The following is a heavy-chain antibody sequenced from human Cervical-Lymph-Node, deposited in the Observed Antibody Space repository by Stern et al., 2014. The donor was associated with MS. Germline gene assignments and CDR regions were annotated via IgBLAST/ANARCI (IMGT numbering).Heavy chain of an antibody. Sequence: QVQLGESGAEVKKPGASVKVSCKSSGYNFTDYGIIWERQAPGQRLEWMGWINTGNGNRRYAQKIQGRVSITRDTSASTAYMELSSLRSEDTAVYYCARTGTVVTSGYYYGMDVWGQGTTVTVSS. D-gene: IGHD4-23*01. CDR1: GYNFTDYG. CDR2: INTGNGNR. J-gene: IGHJ6*02. CDR3: ARTGTVVTSGYYYGMDV. V-gene: IGHV1-3*04.